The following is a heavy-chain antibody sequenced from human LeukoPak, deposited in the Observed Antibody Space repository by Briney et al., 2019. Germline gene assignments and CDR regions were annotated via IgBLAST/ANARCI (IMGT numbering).Heavy chain of an antibody. CDR3: ARVVRGAAGY. V-gene: IGHV4-31*03. Sequence: SETLSLTCTVSGGSISSGGYYWSWIRQHPGKGLEWIGYIYYSGSTYYNPSLKSRVTISVDTSKNQFSLKLSSVTAADTAVYYCARVVRGAAGYWGQGTLVTVSS. D-gene: IGHD3-10*01. CDR2: IYYSGST. J-gene: IGHJ4*02. CDR1: GGSISSGGYY.